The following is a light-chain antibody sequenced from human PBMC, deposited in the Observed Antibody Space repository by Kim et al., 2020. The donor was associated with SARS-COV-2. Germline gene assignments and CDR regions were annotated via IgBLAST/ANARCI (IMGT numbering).Light chain of an antibody. CDR3: QVWDSRTDHVV. V-gene: IGLV3-21*04. CDR2: YDT. J-gene: IGLJ3*02. CDR1: NIGSKS. Sequence: SYELTQPPSVSVAPGRTAQITCEGNNIGSKSGHWYQQKPGQAPVLVIYYDTHRPSGIPERFSGSNSGNMATLTISRVEVGDEADYFCQVWDSRTDHVVFGGGTQLTVL.